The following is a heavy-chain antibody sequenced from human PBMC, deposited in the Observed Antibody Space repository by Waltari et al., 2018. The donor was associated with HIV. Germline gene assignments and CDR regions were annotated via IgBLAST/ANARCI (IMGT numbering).Heavy chain of an antibody. CDR3: AGSRSSGSSVYYGMDV. V-gene: IGHV4-4*02. J-gene: IGHJ6*02. Sequence: QVQLQESGPGLVKPSGTLSLTCAVSGGSITSSNWWSWVRQPPGQGLEWIGEIYHSGSTNYNPSLKSRVTISLDKSKNQFSLKLSSVTAADTALYYCAGSRSSGSSVYYGMDVWGQGTTVTVSS. CDR1: GGSITSSNW. D-gene: IGHD3-22*01. CDR2: IYHSGST.